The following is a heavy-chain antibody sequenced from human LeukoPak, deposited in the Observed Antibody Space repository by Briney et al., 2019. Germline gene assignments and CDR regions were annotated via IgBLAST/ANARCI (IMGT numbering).Heavy chain of an antibody. D-gene: IGHD4-23*01. Sequence: GTSLRLSCAASGFSFSSYWMSWVRQAPGKGLEWVANIKQDGSDKYYLTSVRGRFTISRDNAKNSLFLQMNSLRVEDTAVYYCARGGGHLDCWGQGTLVTVSS. CDR1: GFSFSSYW. CDR3: ARGGGHLDC. J-gene: IGHJ4*02. V-gene: IGHV3-7*03. CDR2: IKQDGSDK.